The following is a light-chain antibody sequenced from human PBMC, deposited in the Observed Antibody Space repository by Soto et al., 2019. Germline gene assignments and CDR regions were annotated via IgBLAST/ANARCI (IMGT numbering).Light chain of an antibody. V-gene: IGKV3-20*01. CDR1: QSISSGY. CDR3: QVYAGSHLWT. J-gene: IGKJ1*01. Sequence: EIVLTQSPATLSLSPGERATLSCRASQSISSGYVTWYQHKPGQAPRLLIYDASSRAPGIPARFSGSGSGTDFTLTITTLEPEDFAVYYCQVYAGSHLWTFGQGTKVEVK. CDR2: DAS.